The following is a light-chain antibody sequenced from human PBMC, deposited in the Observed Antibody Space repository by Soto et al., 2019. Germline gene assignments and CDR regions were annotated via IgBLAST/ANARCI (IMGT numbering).Light chain of an antibody. CDR3: CSYAGSSTFHNDI. CDR1: SSDVGSYNL. Sequence: QSALTQPASVSGSPGQSITISCTGTSSDVGSYNLVSWYQQHPGKAPKLMIYEGSKRPSGVSNRFSGSKSGNTASLTISGLQAEDEADYYCCSYAGSSTFHNDIFGTGTKLTVL. J-gene: IGLJ1*01. CDR2: EGS. V-gene: IGLV2-23*03.